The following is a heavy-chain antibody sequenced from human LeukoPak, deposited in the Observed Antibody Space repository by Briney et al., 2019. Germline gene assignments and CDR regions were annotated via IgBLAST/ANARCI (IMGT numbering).Heavy chain of an antibody. Sequence: SETLSLTCAVYGGSFSGYYWSWIRQPPGKGLEWIGEINHSGSTNYNPSLKSRVTISVDTSKNQFSLKLSSVTAADTAVYYCARYYRNGPLDYWGQGTLVTVSS. J-gene: IGHJ4*02. V-gene: IGHV4-34*01. CDR2: INHSGST. CDR1: GGSFSGYY. CDR3: ARYYRNGPLDY. D-gene: IGHD1-26*01.